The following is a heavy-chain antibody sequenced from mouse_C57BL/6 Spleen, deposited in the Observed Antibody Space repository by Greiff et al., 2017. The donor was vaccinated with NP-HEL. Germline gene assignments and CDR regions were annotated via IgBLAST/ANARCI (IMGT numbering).Heavy chain of an antibody. D-gene: IGHD1-1*01. V-gene: IGHV5-17*01. J-gene: IGHJ1*03. Sequence: EVQLVESGGGLVKPGGSLKLSCAASGFTFSDYGMHWVRQAPEKGLEWVAYISSGSSTIYYADTVKGRFTISRDNAKNTLFLQITSLRSEDTAMYYCARLATVVDWYFDVWGTGTTVTVSS. CDR2: ISSGSSTI. CDR1: GFTFSDYG. CDR3: ARLATVVDWYFDV.